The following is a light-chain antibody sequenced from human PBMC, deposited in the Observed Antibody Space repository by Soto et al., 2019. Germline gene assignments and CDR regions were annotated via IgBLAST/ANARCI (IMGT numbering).Light chain of an antibody. V-gene: IGKV3-20*01. Sequence: EIVLTQSPATLSLSPGGRGTLSCSASQVVSGNYLAWYHQRPGQPPSVLIHGASSRATGIPASFSGSGYAKAFTPTISRLEHQDFAAYYCQQHGSSPLTFGEGTQVDIK. CDR2: GAS. J-gene: IGKJ4*01. CDR1: QVVSGNY. CDR3: QQHGSSPLT.